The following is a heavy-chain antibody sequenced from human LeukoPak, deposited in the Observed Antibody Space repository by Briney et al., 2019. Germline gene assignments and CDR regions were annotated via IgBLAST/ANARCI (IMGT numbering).Heavy chain of an antibody. D-gene: IGHD3-10*01. CDR1: GYTFTGYY. Sequence: ASVKVSCKASGYTFTGYYMHWVRQAPGQGLEWMGWINPNSGGTNYAQKFQGRVTMTRGTSISTAYMELSRLRSDDTAVYYCARVSEWFGESTDYWGQGTLVTVSS. CDR2: INPNSGGT. CDR3: ARVSEWFGESTDY. V-gene: IGHV1-2*02. J-gene: IGHJ4*02.